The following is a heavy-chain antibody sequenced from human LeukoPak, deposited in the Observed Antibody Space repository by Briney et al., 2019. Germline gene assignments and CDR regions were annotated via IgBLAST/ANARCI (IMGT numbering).Heavy chain of an antibody. D-gene: IGHD5-24*01. Sequence: GGSLRLSCAASGITVSSNYMSWVRQAPGKGLEWVSVIYSGGNTYYADSAKGRFTISRDNSKNTLYLQMNSLRAEDTAVYYCARYNFFGGTPFDCWGQGTLVTVSS. V-gene: IGHV3-66*01. CDR2: IYSGGNT. CDR3: ARYNFFGGTPFDC. CDR1: GITVSSNY. J-gene: IGHJ4*02.